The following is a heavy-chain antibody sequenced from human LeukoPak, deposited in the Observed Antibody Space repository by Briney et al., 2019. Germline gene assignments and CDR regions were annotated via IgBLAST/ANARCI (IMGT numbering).Heavy chain of an antibody. Sequence: PGGSLRLPCAASGFTFSSYSMNWVRQAPGKGLEWVSSISSSSSYIYYADSVKGRFTISRDNAMDTLYLQMDSLTPEDTAVYYCARDGRRPRIAVSGSDYWGQGTLVTVSS. D-gene: IGHD6-19*01. CDR1: GFTFSSYS. J-gene: IGHJ4*02. V-gene: IGHV3-21*01. CDR3: ARDGRRPRIAVSGSDY. CDR2: ISSSSSYI.